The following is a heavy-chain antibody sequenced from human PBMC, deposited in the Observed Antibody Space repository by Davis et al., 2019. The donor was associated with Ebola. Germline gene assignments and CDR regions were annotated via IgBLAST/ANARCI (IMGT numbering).Heavy chain of an antibody. V-gene: IGHV4-59*01. Sequence: SETLSLTCTVSGGSITNYYWTWIRQPPGKGLEWIGHIYYSGRTSYNPSLESRVTISVDTSKNQFSLKLSSMTIADTAVYYCAREGGNSYFDYWGQGTLVTVSS. D-gene: IGHD4-23*01. CDR3: AREGGNSYFDY. CDR2: IYYSGRT. CDR1: GGSITNYY. J-gene: IGHJ4*02.